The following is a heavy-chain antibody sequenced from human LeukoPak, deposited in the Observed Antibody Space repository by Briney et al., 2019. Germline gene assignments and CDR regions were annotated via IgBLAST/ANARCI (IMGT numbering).Heavy chain of an antibody. D-gene: IGHD2-15*01. CDR1: GFTFSSYA. CDR2: IRSNGGST. Sequence: PGGSLRLSCSASGFTFSSYAMHWVRQAPGKGLEYVSAIRSNGGSTYYADYVKGRFTISRDNSKNTLYLQMSSLRAEDTAVYYCVRSVCSGGSCNYDYYGMDVWGKGTTVTVSS. J-gene: IGHJ6*04. V-gene: IGHV3-64D*06. CDR3: VRSVCSGGSCNYDYYGMDV.